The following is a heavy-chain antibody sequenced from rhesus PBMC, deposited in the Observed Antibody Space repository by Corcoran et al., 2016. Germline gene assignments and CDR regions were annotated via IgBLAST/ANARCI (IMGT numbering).Heavy chain of an antibody. V-gene: IGHV4-147*01. D-gene: IGHD6-31*01. CDR3: ARDLVGSGRLFQRYGLDS. Sequence: QVQLQESGPGLVKPSETLSLTCAVAGGSISGGYGWSWIRQPRGKGRGGTGRISGSGGSTSYNPSLTSRVTISTDTAKNQFSLKVSSVTAADTAVYYCARDLVGSGRLFQRYGLDSWGQGVVVTVSS. J-gene: IGHJ6*01. CDR2: ISGSGGST. CDR1: GGSISGGYG.